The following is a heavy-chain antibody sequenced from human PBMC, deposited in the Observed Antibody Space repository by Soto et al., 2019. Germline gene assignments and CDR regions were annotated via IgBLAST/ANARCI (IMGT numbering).Heavy chain of an antibody. D-gene: IGHD3-16*01. CDR1: GFTFSSFG. Sequence: PGGSLRLSCAASGFTFSSFGRHWVRQAPGKGLEWVAVISYDGSNKYYADSVKGRFTISRDNSKNTLYLQMNSLRAEDTAVYYCAKWGYYYGMDVWGQGTTVTVSS. V-gene: IGHV3-30*18. CDR3: AKWGYYYGMDV. CDR2: ISYDGSNK. J-gene: IGHJ6*02.